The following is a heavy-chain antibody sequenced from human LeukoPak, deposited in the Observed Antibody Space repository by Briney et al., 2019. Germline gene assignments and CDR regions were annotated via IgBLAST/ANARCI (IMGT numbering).Heavy chain of an antibody. D-gene: IGHD3-10*01. J-gene: IGHJ3*02. CDR3: AKDRSMVRGYDAFDI. Sequence: GGSLRLSCAASGFTFDDYAMHWVRHAPGKGLEWVSGISWNSGSIGYADSVKGRFTISRDNAKNSLYLQMNSLRAEDTALYYCAKDRSMVRGYDAFDIWGQGTMVTVSS. CDR2: ISWNSGSI. CDR1: GFTFDDYA. V-gene: IGHV3-9*01.